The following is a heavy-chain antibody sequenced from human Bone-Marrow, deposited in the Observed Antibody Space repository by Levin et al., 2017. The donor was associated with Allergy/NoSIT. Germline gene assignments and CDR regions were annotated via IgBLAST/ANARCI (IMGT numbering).Heavy chain of an antibody. Sequence: ESGPTLVKPTETLTLTCTVSGFSLSNARMGVSWIRQPPGKALEWLAHIFSNDEKSYSTSLKSRLTISKDTSKSQVVLTMTNMDPVDTATYYCARILQYSSGWYCCGAYYFDYWGQGTLVTVSS. CDR3: ARILQYSSGWYCCGAYYFDY. CDR1: GFSLSNARMG. D-gene: IGHD6-19*01. V-gene: IGHV2-26*01. J-gene: IGHJ4*02. CDR2: IFSNDEK.